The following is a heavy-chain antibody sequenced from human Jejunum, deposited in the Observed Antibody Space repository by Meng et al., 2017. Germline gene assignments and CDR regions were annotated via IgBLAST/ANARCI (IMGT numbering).Heavy chain of an antibody. CDR2: IYYSEST. J-gene: IGHJ5*02. Sequence: SETLSLTCSVSSGSISSSSYYWGWIRQPPGKGLEWIGTIYYSESTNYNPSLKSRLTISVDTSKNQVSLKLTSLTAADTAVYYCARSNAMAALNWFDPWGQGTLVTVSS. CDR1: SGSISSSSYY. CDR3: ARSNAMAALNWFDP. V-gene: IGHV4-39*07. D-gene: IGHD5-24*01.